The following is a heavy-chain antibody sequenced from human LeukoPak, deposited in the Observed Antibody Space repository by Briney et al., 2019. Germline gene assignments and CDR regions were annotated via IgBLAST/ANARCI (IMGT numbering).Heavy chain of an antibody. D-gene: IGHD3-10*01. V-gene: IGHV3-15*01. J-gene: IGHJ3*02. CDR1: GFTLTSDF. CDR3: ALAWFGESRDGLDI. CDR2: IKSEIEGGTT. Sequence: GGSLRLSCAASGFTLTSDFMTWVRQAPGKGLEWVGRIKSEIEGGTTDHAASVKGRFAISRDESTNTLFLQMNSLRNEDTAVYYCALAWFGESRDGLDIWGRGSMVVVSS.